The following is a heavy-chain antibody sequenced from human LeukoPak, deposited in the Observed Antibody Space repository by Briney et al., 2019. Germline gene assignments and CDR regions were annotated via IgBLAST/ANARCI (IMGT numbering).Heavy chain of an antibody. CDR1: GFTFSRYG. D-gene: IGHD3-22*01. CDR2: ITYDGTKK. CDR3: AKDPRRTYYYDISGYYITAFDY. V-gene: IGHV3-30*18. Sequence: GGSLRLSCAASGFTFSRYGMHWVRQAPGKGLEWVAVITYDGTKKNYTDSVKGRFTISRDNSNNTLYLQMNSLRAEDTAVYYCAKDPRRTYYYDISGYYITAFDYWGQGNLVTVSS. J-gene: IGHJ4*02.